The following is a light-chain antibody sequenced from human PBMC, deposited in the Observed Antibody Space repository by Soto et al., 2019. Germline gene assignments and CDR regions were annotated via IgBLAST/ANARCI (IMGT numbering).Light chain of an antibody. J-gene: IGKJ4*01. CDR2: DDS. CDR1: QSISSW. V-gene: IGKV1-5*01. CDR3: QQYNTYPST. Sequence: DIQMTQSPSTLSASVGDRVTITCRASQSISSWLAWYQQKPGKAPKLLIYDDSSLKSGVPSRFSGSGSGTEFTLTISSLQPDDFATYYCQQYNTYPSTFGGGTKVEIK.